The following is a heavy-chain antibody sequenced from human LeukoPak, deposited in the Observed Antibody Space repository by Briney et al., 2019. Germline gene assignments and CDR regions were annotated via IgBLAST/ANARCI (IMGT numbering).Heavy chain of an antibody. J-gene: IGHJ4*02. CDR1: GGSFSGYY. CDR2: INHSGST. Sequence: SETLSLTCAVYGGSFSGYYWSWIRQPPGKGLEWIGEINHSGSTNYNPSLKSRVTISVDTSKNQFSLKVSSVTAADTAVYYCAGVPTTVTKPPALRYWGQGTLVAVSS. CDR3: AGVPTTVTKPPALRY. D-gene: IGHD4-17*01. V-gene: IGHV4-34*01.